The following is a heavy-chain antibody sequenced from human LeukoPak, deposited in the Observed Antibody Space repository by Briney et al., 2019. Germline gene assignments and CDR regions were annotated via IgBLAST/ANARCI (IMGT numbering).Heavy chain of an antibody. CDR2: FDPEDGET. Sequence: APVKVSCKVSGYTLTELSMHWVRQAPGKGLEWMGGFDPEDGETIYAQKFQGRATMTEDTSTDTAYMELSSLRSEDTAVYYCATNRWFGELLFDYWGQGTLVTVSS. V-gene: IGHV1-24*01. CDR3: ATNRWFGELLFDY. CDR1: GYTLTELS. J-gene: IGHJ4*02. D-gene: IGHD3-10*01.